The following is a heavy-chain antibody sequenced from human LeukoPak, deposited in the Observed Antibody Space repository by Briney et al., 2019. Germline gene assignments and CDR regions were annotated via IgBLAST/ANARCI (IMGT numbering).Heavy chain of an antibody. CDR3: ARDRRNYYYGMDV. J-gene: IGHJ6*02. Sequence: GGSLRLSCAASGFTFSSYWMSWVRQAPGKGLEWVANIKQDGSQKYYADSVKGRFTISRDNSKNTLYLQMNSLRAEDTAVYYCARDRRNYYYGMDVWGQGTTVTVSS. CDR2: IKQDGSQK. V-gene: IGHV3-7*01. CDR1: GFTFSSYW.